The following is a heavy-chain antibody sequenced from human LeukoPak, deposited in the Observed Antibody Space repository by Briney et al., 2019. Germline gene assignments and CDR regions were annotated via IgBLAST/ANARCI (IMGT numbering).Heavy chain of an antibody. V-gene: IGHV4-34*01. D-gene: IGHD4-23*01. CDR1: GGSFSGYY. CDR3: ARQRYGADSEVDY. CDR2: INHSGST. Sequence: KPSETLSLTCAVYGGSFSGYYWSWIRQPPGKGLEWIGEINHSGSTNYNPSLKSRVTISVDTSKNQFSLKLSSVTAADTAVYYCARQRYGADSEVDYWGQGTLVTVSS. J-gene: IGHJ4*02.